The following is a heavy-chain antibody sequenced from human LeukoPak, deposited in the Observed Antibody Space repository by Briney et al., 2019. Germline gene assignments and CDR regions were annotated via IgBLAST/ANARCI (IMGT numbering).Heavy chain of an antibody. Sequence: GGSLRLSRAASGFSFSSSGMHWVRQAPGKGPEWVAFTRFDDSYKAYRDSVKGRFTISRDNSKNTLYLQMDSLRSDDTAVYYCAKSSAGITWFDPWGQGTLVTVSS. CDR2: TRFDDSYK. CDR1: GFSFSSSG. CDR3: AKSSAGITWFDP. V-gene: IGHV3-30*02. J-gene: IGHJ5*02. D-gene: IGHD1-1*01.